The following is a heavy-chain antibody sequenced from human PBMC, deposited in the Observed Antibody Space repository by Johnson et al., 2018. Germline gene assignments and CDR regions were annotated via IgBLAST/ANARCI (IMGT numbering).Heavy chain of an antibody. V-gene: IGHV3-43D*03. D-gene: IGHD1-1*01. CDR3: AKGTGHHYYYMDA. J-gene: IGHJ6*03. CDR1: GFTFDDYA. CDR2: ISWDGGST. Sequence: VQLVQSGGVVVQPGGSLRLSCAASGFTFDDYAMHWVRQAPGKGLEWVSLISWDGGSTYYADSVKGRFTISRDNSKNTLYLQMDGLRAEDTAVYFCAKGTGHHYYYMDAWGKGTTVTVSS.